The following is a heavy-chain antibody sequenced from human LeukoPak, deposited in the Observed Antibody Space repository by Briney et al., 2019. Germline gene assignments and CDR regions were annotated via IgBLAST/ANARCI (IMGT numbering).Heavy chain of an antibody. V-gene: IGHV1-2*02. J-gene: IGHJ3*02. CDR1: GYTFTAHY. CDR3: ARAPASYAFDI. CDR2: INPNSGGT. Sequence: ASVKVSCKASGYTFTAHYIHWVRQAPGQGLECMGWINPNSGGTDYTQKFQGRVTMTKDTSISTAYMELSRLRSDDTAVYYCARAPASYAFDIWGQGTLVTVSS.